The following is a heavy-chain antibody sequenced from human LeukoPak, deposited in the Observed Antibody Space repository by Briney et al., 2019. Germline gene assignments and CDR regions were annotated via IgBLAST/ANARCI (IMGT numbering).Heavy chain of an antibody. CDR3: ATYCSGGSCYGDY. Sequence: GGSLRLSCAVSGFTVSSNYMSWVRQTPGKGLEWVSVLYSGGTTYYASSVKGRFIVSRDNSKNTLYLQMNSLRAEDTAIYYCATYCSGGSCYGDYWGQGTLVTVSS. J-gene: IGHJ4*02. D-gene: IGHD2-15*01. V-gene: IGHV3-53*01. CDR2: LYSGGTT. CDR1: GFTVSSNY.